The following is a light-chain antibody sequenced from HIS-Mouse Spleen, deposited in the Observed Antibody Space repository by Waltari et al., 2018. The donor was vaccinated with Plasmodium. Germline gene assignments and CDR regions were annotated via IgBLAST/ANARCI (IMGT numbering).Light chain of an antibody. V-gene: IGLV3-10*01. CDR2: EDS. J-gene: IGLJ3*02. Sequence: SYELTQPPSVSVSPGQTARITCSGDALPKTYASWDQHKSGQAPVRVISEDSKRPSGIPERFSGASSGTMATLTISGAQVEDEADYYCYSTDSSGNHRVFGGGTKLTVL. CDR3: YSTDSSGNHRV. CDR1: ALPKTY.